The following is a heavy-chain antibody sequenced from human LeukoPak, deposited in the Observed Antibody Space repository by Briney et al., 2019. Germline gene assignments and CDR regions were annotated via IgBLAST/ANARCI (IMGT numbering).Heavy chain of an antibody. D-gene: IGHD2-15*01. CDR2: IGSGGTI. V-gene: IGHV3-69-1*01. J-gene: IGHJ4*02. CDR3: ARDSGGSNGY. Sequence: GGSLRLSCAASGFTFSNFAMSWVRQAPGKGLEWVSAIGSGGTIYYADSVKGRFTISRDNAKNSLYLQMNSLRAEDTAVYYCARDSGGSNGYWGQGTLVTVSS. CDR1: GFTFSNFA.